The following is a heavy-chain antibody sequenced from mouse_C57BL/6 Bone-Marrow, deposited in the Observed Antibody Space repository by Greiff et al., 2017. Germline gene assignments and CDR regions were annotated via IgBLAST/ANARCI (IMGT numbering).Heavy chain of an antibody. CDR1: GYTFTSYW. CDR2: INPCNGGT. V-gene: IGHV1-53*01. D-gene: IGHD2-4*01. CDR3: ARSKIDYEYDGFY. Sequence: VQLQQPGTELVKPGASVKLSCKASGYTFTSYWMHWVKQRPGQGLEWIGNINPCNGGTNYNEKFKGKATLTVDKSSSPAYMQLSSLTSEDSAVYYCARSKIDYEYDGFYWGKGTTLTVSS. J-gene: IGHJ2*01.